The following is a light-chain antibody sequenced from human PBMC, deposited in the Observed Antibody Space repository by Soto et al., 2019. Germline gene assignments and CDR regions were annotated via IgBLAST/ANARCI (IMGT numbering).Light chain of an antibody. J-gene: IGLJ1*01. CDR2: EDN. CDR1: SSNIENNY. CDR3: ATWDSSLSGGV. Sequence: QSVLTQPPSVSAAPGQRVTISCSGSSSNIENNYVSWYRQLPGTAPNLLIYEDNKRPSGIPDRFSGSKSGTSATLGITGLATGDEADYYCATWDSSLSGGVFGTGTQLTVL. V-gene: IGLV1-51*02.